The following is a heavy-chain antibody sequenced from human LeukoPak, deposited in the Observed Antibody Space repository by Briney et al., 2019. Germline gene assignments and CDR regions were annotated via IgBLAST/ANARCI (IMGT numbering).Heavy chain of an antibody. D-gene: IGHD5-18*01. CDR2: IVVGSGNT. Sequence: SVKVSCKASGFTFTSSAMQWVRQARGQRLEWIGWIVVGSGNTNYAQKFQERVTITRDMSTSTAYMELSRLRSDDTAVYYCARADTAMVPFDYWGQGTLVTVSS. J-gene: IGHJ4*02. CDR3: ARADTAMVPFDY. V-gene: IGHV1-58*02. CDR1: GFTFTSSA.